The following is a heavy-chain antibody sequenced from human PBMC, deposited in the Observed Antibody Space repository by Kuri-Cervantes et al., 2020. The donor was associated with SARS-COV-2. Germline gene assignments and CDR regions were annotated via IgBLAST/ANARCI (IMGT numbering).Heavy chain of an antibody. D-gene: IGHD6-6*01. J-gene: IGHJ6*02. V-gene: IGHV3-23*01. CDR2: ISGSGGST. CDR1: GFTFSSYG. Sequence: GGSLRLSCAASGFTFSSYGMSWVRQAPGKGLEWVSAISGSGGSTYYADSVKGRFTISRDNSKNTLYLQMNSLRAEDTAVYYCAREIGSSTPYYYYGMDVWGQGTTVTVSS. CDR3: AREIGSSTPYYYYGMDV.